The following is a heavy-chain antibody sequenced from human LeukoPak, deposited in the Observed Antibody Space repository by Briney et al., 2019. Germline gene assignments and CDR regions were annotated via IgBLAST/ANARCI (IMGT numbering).Heavy chain of an antibody. V-gene: IGHV4-39*01. CDR3: ARLNDNGGTYFDY. D-gene: IGHD1-1*01. Sequence: SETLTLTCTVSGGPLSRSNHRWGRSRQPAGEGRECFGSICFSGSTYYNPSLNSRVTISVDTSKNQFSLKLTSVTAADTAVYYCARLNDNGGTYFDYWGQGTLVTVSS. CDR1: GGPLSRSNHR. CDR2: ICFSGST. J-gene: IGHJ4*02.